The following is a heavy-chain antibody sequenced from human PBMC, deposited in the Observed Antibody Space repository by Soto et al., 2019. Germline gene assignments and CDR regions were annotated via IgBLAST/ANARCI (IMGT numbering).Heavy chain of an antibody. Sequence: GASVKVSCTASGYTFINNAIHWVRQAPGQSLEWMGWINVGNGHTKYSQKFQGRVTITRDRSTTTAYMELSSLRSEDTAVFYCVRDIGCSIVNGYVRFYYYVMDGWTQGTTVTV. J-gene: IGHJ6*02. CDR3: VRDIGCSIVNGYVRFYYYVMDG. CDR1: GYTFINNA. CDR2: INVGNGHT. V-gene: IGHV1-3*01. D-gene: IGHD2-2*01.